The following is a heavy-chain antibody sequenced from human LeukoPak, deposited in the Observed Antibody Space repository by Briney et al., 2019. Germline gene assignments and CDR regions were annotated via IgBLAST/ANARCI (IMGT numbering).Heavy chain of an antibody. D-gene: IGHD2-2*01. J-gene: IGHJ4*02. CDR3: ARGEDIVAVPAATESRTFDY. CDR2: INHSGST. V-gene: IGHV4-34*01. Sequence: PSETLSLTCAVYGGSFSGYYWSWIRQPPGKGLEWIGEINHSGSTNYNPSLKSRVTISVDTSKNQFSLKLSSVTAADTAVYYCARGEDIVAVPAATESRTFDYWGQGTLVTVSS. CDR1: GGSFSGYY.